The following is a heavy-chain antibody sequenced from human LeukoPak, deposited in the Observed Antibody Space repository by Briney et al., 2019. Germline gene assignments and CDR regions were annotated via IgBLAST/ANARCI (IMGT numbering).Heavy chain of an antibody. Sequence: ASVKVSCKASGYTFTGYYMHWVRQAPGQGLEWMGWINPNSGGTNYAQKFQGRVTMTRDTSISTAYMELSRLRSDDTAVYYCARGYDILTGYRRPDAFDIWGQGTMVTVSS. CDR2: INPNSGGT. V-gene: IGHV1-2*02. D-gene: IGHD3-9*01. J-gene: IGHJ3*02. CDR1: GYTFTGYY. CDR3: ARGYDILTGYRRPDAFDI.